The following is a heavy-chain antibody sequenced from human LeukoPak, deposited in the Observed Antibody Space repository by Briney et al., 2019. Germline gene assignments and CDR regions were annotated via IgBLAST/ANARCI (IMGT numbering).Heavy chain of an antibody. CDR2: IYYSGST. D-gene: IGHD3-10*01. V-gene: IGHV4-39*01. CDR3: ARYGSGSYYNWFDP. Sequence: PSETLSLTCTVSGGSISSSSYYWGWIRQPPGKGLEWIGSIYYSGSTCYNPSLKSRVTISVDTSKNQFSLKLSSVTAADTAVYYCARYGSGSYYNWFDPWGQGTLVTVSS. CDR1: GGSISSSSYY. J-gene: IGHJ5*02.